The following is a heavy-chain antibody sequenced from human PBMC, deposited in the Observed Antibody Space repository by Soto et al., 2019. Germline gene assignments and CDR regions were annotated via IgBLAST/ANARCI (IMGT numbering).Heavy chain of an antibody. CDR2: ISWDGGST. D-gene: IGHD2-2*01. CDR1: GFPFDEHA. Sequence: GGSLRLSCASTGFPFDEHAMDGGRQAPGKGLEWVSLISWDGGSTYYADSVKGRFTISRDNSKNSLYLQMNSLRTEDTALYYCAKDMVVLVPAAGYGMDVWGQGT. V-gene: IGHV3-43*01. J-gene: IGHJ6*02. CDR3: AKDMVVLVPAAGYGMDV.